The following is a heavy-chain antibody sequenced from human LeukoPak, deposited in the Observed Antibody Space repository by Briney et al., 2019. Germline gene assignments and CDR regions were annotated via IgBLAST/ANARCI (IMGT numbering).Heavy chain of an antibody. Sequence: GGSLRLSCAASGYTFNTYDMHWVRQTTGQGLEWISSIDSSGGYTYYAGSVKGRFTISRDNAKNSLYLQMNSLRGEDTAVYYCARARYSDFWGQGTLVTVSS. CDR2: IDSSGGYT. CDR3: ARARYSDF. V-gene: IGHV3-13*01. J-gene: IGHJ4*02. CDR1: GYTFNTYD.